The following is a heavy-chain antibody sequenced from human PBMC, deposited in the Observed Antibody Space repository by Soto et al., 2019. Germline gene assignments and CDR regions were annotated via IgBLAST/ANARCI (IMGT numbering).Heavy chain of an antibody. J-gene: IGHJ2*01. CDR2: IIPIFGTA. CDR3: ARVRTARPSISGDFDL. V-gene: IGHV1-69*01. D-gene: IGHD6-6*01. CDR1: GDTFSSDA. Sequence: QVQLVQSGAEVKKPGSSVKVSCKAYGDTFSSDAISWVRQAPGQGLEWMGGIIPIFGTANYAQKFQGRVTITADESTSTAYMELSSLRSEDTAVYYCARVRTARPSISGDFDLWGRGTLVTDSS.